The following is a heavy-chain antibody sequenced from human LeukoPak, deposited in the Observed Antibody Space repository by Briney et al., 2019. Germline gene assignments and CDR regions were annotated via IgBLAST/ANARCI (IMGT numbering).Heavy chain of an antibody. J-gene: IGHJ5*02. CDR1: GVSISSGGYS. D-gene: IGHD6-19*01. V-gene: IGHV4-30-2*01. Sequence: SETLSLTCSVSGVSISSGGYSWSWIRQPPGKGLEWIGYIYHSGSTNYNPSLKSRVTISVDTSKNQFSLKLSSVTAADTAVYYCARREIAVAGIISWFDPWGQGTLVTVSS. CDR2: IYHSGST. CDR3: ARREIAVAGIISWFDP.